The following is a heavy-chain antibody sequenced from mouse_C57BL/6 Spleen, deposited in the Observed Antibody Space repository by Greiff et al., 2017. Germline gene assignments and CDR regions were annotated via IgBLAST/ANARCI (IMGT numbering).Heavy chain of an antibody. D-gene: IGHD2-2*01. V-gene: IGHV5-9*01. CDR1: GFTFSSYT. J-gene: IGHJ2*01. CDR2: ISGGGGNT. Sequence: EVQRVESGGGLVKPGGSLKLSCAASGFTFSSYTMSWVRQTPEKRLEWVATISGGGGNTYYPDSVKGRFTNSRDNAKNTLYLQMSSLRSEDTALYYCARLTMVTTDYWGQGTTRTVSS. CDR3: ARLTMVTTDY.